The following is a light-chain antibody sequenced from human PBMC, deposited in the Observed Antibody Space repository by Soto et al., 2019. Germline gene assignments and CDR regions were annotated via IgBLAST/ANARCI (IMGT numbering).Light chain of an antibody. CDR3: CSYAGSSTPLI. V-gene: IGLV2-23*02. J-gene: IGLJ1*01. CDR2: EVS. CDR1: SSDVGSYNL. Sequence: QSVLPQPASVSGSPGQAITISYTGTSSDVGSYNLVSWYQQHPGKAPKLMIYEVSKRPSGVSNRFSGSKSGNTASLTISGLQAEDEADYYCCSYAGSSTPLIFGTGTKVTVL.